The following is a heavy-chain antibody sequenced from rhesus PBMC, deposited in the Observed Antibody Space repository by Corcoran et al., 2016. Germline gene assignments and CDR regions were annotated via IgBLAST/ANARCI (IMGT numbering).Heavy chain of an antibody. V-gene: IGHV3-16*02. J-gene: IGHJ4*01. CDR3: TRGGGTAGTVY. CDR2: IKNKGEGGTA. D-gene: IGHD5-24*01. CDR1: GFTFSNYW. Sequence: EVQLVESGGGLVQPGGSLRLSCAASGFTFSNYWMSWVRQAPGKGLDWVGRIKNKGEGGTAAYAESVKGRFTISGDDSKNTLYLQMNSLKTEDTAVYYCTRGGGTAGTVYWGQGVLVTVSS.